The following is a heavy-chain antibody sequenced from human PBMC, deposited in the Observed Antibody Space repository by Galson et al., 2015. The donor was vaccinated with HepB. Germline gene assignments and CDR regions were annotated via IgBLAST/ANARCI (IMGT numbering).Heavy chain of an antibody. CDR3: ARSPEGDYYDSSGYFPQDY. Sequence: SVKVSCKASGGVFRSHVISWLRQAPGQGLEWMGGIIPILDSATYAQKFQDRITITADISTSTTYMEMRRLRSEDTAVYYCARSPEGDYYDSSGYFPQDYWGQGTLVTVSS. CDR2: IIPILDSA. J-gene: IGHJ4*02. V-gene: IGHV1-69*06. CDR1: GGVFRSHV. D-gene: IGHD3-22*01.